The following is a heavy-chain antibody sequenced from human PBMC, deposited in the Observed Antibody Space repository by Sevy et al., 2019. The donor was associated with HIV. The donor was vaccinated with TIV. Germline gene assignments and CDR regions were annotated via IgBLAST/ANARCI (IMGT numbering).Heavy chain of an antibody. CDR1: GFTFXSYN. V-gene: IGHV3-21*06. CDR3: AKWDADRRWFXDY. J-gene: IGHJ4*02. D-gene: IGHD1-26*01. Sequence: GGSLRLSCVASGFTFXSYNMNWVRQAPGKGLEWVSSISSSRSYVYHADSVKGRFTISRDNAKNSLYLQMNSLRAEATAVYYCAKWDADRRWFXDYWGQGTLVTVSS. CDR2: ISSSRSYV.